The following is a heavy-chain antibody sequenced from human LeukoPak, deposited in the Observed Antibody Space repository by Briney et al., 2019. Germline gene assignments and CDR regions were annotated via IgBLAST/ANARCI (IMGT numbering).Heavy chain of an antibody. CDR3: ARDFTYLGPDYVWGSYRWGYYYYYMDV. V-gene: IGHV3-7*01. J-gene: IGHJ6*03. D-gene: IGHD3-16*02. CDR1: GFTFSSYW. CDR2: IKQDGSEK. Sequence: PGGSLRLSCAASGFTFSSYWMSWVRQAPGKGLEWVANIKQDGSEKYYVDSVKGRFTISRDNAKNSLYLQMNSLRAEDTAVYYCARDFTYLGPDYVWGSYRWGYYYYYMDVWGKGTTVTVSS.